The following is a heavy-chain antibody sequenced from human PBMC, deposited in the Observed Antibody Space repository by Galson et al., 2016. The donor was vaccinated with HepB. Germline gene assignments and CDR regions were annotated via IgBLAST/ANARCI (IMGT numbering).Heavy chain of an antibody. CDR3: GRDTAVVGIDY. D-gene: IGHD5-18*01. CDR1: GFTFSTYY. Sequence: SLRLSCAASGFTFSTYYMSWVRQAPGEGLEWVANIMEDGSEKYYVDSVKGRFTISRDNAKNSLYLLMNSLRAEDTAVYYCGRDTAVVGIDYWGQGTLVTVSS. CDR2: IMEDGSEK. V-gene: IGHV3-7*03. J-gene: IGHJ4*02.